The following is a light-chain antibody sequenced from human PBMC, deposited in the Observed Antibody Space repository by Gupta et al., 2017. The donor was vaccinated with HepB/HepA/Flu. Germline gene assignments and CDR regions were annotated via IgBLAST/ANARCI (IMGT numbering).Light chain of an antibody. CDR2: AAS. J-gene: IGKJ4*01. CDR1: QSISSY. CDR3: QQIDSTLALT. Sequence: DIQMTQSPSSLSASVGDRVTITCRASQSISSYLNWYQQKPGKAPKLLIYAASSLQSGVPSRFSGSGSETDFTLTISSLQPEDFATYYFQQIDSTLALTFGGGIKVEIK. V-gene: IGKV1-39*01.